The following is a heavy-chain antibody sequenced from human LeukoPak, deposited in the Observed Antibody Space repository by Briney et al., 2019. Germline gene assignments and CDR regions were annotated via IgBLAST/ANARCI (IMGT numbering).Heavy chain of an antibody. V-gene: IGHV5-51*01. J-gene: IGHJ4*02. CDR2: IYPDDSDT. CDR3: ARQGSYSSSWYNIDY. Sequence: GESLKISCKGSGYNFTNHWIGWVRQMPGKGLEWVGMIYPDDSDTRYSPSFQGQVTISADKSINTACLQWGSLKASDTAMYYCARQGSYSSSWYNIDYWGQGTPVTVSS. CDR1: GYNFTNHW. D-gene: IGHD6-13*01.